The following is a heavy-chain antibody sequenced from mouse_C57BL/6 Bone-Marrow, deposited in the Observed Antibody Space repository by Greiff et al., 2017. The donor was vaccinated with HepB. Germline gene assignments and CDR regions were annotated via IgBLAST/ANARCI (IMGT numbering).Heavy chain of an antibody. D-gene: IGHD1-1*01. V-gene: IGHV5-4*01. J-gene: IGHJ1*03. CDR3: GRDGLFITTVVAPGYFDV. CDR1: GFTFSSYA. CDR2: ISDGGRYT. Sequence: EVQVVESGGGLVKPGGSLKLSCAASGFTFSSYAMSWVRQTPEKRLEWVATISDGGRYTYYLDNVKGRCTISRDNAKNNLYLQMSHLKSEDTAMYYCGRDGLFITTVVAPGYFDVWGTGTTVTVSS.